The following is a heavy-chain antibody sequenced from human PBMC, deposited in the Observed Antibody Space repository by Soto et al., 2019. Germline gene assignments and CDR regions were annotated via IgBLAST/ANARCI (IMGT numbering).Heavy chain of an antibody. Sequence: GGSLRLSCAASGFTFSSPAMHWVRQAPGKGLEWVAFIWNDGSNKYYTDSVKGRFTISRDNSKNTVYLQMNSLRADDTAVYYCAKDRLAGGFDYWGQGTLVTVS. J-gene: IGHJ4*02. D-gene: IGHD3-16*01. CDR1: GFTFSSPA. V-gene: IGHV3-30*02. CDR2: IWNDGSNK. CDR3: AKDRLAGGFDY.